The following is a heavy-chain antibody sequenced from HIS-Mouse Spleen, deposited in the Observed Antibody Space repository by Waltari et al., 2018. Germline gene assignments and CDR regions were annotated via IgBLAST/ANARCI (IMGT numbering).Heavy chain of an antibody. J-gene: IGHJ2*01. CDR2: IYYSGST. CDR3: AREIPYSSSWYDWYFDL. D-gene: IGHD6-13*01. Sequence: QLQLQESGPGLVKPSETLSLTCTVSGCSIIISSYYWGWIRQPPGKGLEWIGSIYYSGSTYYNPSLKSRVTISVDTSKNQFSLKLSSVTAADTAVYYCAREIPYSSSWYDWYFDLWGRGTLVTVSS. CDR1: GCSIIISSYY. V-gene: IGHV4-39*07.